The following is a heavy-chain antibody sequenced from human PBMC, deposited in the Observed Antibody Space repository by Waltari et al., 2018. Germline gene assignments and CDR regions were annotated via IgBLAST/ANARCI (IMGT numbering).Heavy chain of an antibody. V-gene: IGHV3-30*18. J-gene: IGHJ4*02. CDR1: GFTFSSYG. D-gene: IGHD3-22*01. Sequence: QVQLVESGGGVVQPGRSLRLSCAASGFTFSSYGMHWGRQAPGKGLEWVAVIWYDGSNKYYADSVKGRFTISRDNSKNTLYLQMNSLRAEDTAMYYCAKEADSSGYYPRYYFDYWGQGTLVTVSS. CDR3: AKEADSSGYYPRYYFDY. CDR2: IWYDGSNK.